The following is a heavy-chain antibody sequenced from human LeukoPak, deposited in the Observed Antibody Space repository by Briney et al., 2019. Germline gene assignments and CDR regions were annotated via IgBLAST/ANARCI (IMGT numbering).Heavy chain of an antibody. Sequence: GASVKVSCKGSGYTFSSYAMHWVRQAPGQRLEWMGWINAGNGDTKYSQKLQGRVTITRDTSATTAYMELSSLRSEDTAVYYCARDRNCSSTSCSRAFQHWGQGTLVTVSS. D-gene: IGHD2-2*01. J-gene: IGHJ1*01. CDR2: INAGNGDT. CDR1: GYTFSSYA. CDR3: ARDRNCSSTSCSRAFQH. V-gene: IGHV1-3*01.